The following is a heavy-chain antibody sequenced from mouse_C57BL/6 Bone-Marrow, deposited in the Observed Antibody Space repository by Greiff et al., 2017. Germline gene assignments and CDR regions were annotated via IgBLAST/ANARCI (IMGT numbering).Heavy chain of an antibody. CDR1: GYTFTSYW. Sequence: VQLQQPGAELVMPGASVKLSCKASGYTFTSYWMHWVKQRPGQGLEWIGEIDPSDSYTNCNQKFKGKSTLTVDKSSSTAYMQLSSLTSEDSAVYYCARNYDGSMDYGGQGTSVTVSS. CDR3: ARNYDGSMDY. D-gene: IGHD2-3*01. CDR2: IDPSDSYT. J-gene: IGHJ4*01. V-gene: IGHV1-69*01.